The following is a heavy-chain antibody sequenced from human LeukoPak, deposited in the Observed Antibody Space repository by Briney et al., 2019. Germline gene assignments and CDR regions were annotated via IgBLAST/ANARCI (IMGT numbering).Heavy chain of an antibody. CDR3: AKTYYGDYAPFDY. CDR2: ISGSGGST. D-gene: IGHD4-17*01. J-gene: IGHJ4*02. CDR1: GFTFSSYA. V-gene: IGHV3-23*01. Sequence: GGSLRLSCAASGFTFSSYAMSWVRQAPGKGLEWVSAISGSGGSTYYADSVKGRFPISRDNSKNTLYLQMNSLRAEDTAVYSSAKTYYGDYAPFDYWGQGTLVTVSS.